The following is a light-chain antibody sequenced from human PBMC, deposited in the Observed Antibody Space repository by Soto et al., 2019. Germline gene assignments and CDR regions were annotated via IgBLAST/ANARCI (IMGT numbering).Light chain of an antibody. Sequence: DIKITQSPSTLSASVGDRVTTTCRASQSISNWLAWYQQKPGKAPKLLIYGASSFESGVPSRFSGSGSGTEFTLTITSLQPDDFATYYCQQYNSFWTFGQGTKVDIK. V-gene: IGKV1-5*01. J-gene: IGKJ1*01. CDR1: QSISNW. CDR3: QQYNSFWT. CDR2: GAS.